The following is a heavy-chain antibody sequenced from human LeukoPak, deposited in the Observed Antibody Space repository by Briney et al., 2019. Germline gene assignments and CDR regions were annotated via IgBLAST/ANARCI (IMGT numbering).Heavy chain of an antibody. D-gene: IGHD3-16*02. CDR1: GGSVSSYS. CDR2: IYVSGTT. J-gene: IGHJ4*02. V-gene: IGHV4-59*08. Sequence: PSETLSLTCTVSGGSVSSYSWSWIRQPPGKGLEWIGYIYVSGTTNYNPSLKSRVTISVDTSKNQFSLKLSSVTAADTAVYYCARHGYRLGFGYWGQGTLVTVSS. CDR3: ARHGYRLGFGY.